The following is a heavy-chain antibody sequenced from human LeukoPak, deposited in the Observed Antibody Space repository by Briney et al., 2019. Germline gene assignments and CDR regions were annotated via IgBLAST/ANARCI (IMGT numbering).Heavy chain of an antibody. CDR1: GFTFSGHE. J-gene: IGHJ1*01. D-gene: IGHD4-11*01. CDR2: ISSSGSNI. V-gene: IGHV3-48*03. CDR3: TRGTTFQD. Sequence: GGSLRLSCAASGFTFSGHEMNWVRQAPGKGLEWVAYISSSGSNIYYAESVKGRFTIPRDNAKNSLSLQMNNLRAEDTAVYYCTRGTTFQDWGQGTLVTVSS.